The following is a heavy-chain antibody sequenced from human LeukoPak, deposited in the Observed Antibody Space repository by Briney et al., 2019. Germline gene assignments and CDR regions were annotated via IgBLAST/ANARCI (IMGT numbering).Heavy chain of an antibody. V-gene: IGHV4-4*07. J-gene: IGHJ4*02. D-gene: IGHD3-22*01. CDR2: IYSTGST. CDR1: GGSISSYY. Sequence: SETLSLTCTVSGGSISSYYWSWIRQPAGKGLEWIGHIYSTGSTNYNPSLNSRVNISVDTSKSQFSLKLSSVTAADTAVYYCARGGWLPPDYWGQGTLVTVSS. CDR3: ARGGWLPPDY.